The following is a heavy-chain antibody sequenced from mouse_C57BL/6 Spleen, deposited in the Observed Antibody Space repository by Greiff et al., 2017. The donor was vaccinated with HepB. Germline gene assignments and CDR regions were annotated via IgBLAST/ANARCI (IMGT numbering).Heavy chain of an antibody. D-gene: IGHD1-1*01. CDR1: GFNITDDY. V-gene: IGHV14-4*01. Sequence: EVQLQQSGAELVRPGASVKLSCTASGFNITDDYMHWVKQRPEQGLEWIGWIDPENGDTEYASKFQGKATITADTSSNTAYLQLSSLTSEDTAVYYCTPLSLYYYGSSYGYWGQGTTLTVSS. CDR3: TPLSLYYYGSSYGY. J-gene: IGHJ2*01. CDR2: IDPENGDT.